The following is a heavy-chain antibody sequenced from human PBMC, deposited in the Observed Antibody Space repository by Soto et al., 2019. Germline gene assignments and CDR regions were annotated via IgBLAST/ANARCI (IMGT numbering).Heavy chain of an antibody. CDR3: AREPARYYYDSSGYYCEGMDV. Sequence: SVKVSCKASGYTFTSYGISWVRQAPGQGLEWMGGIIPIFGTANYAQKFQGRVTITADESTSTAYMELSSLRSEDTAVYYCAREPARYYYDSSGYYCEGMDVWGQGTTVTVSS. J-gene: IGHJ6*02. V-gene: IGHV1-69*13. CDR1: GYTFTSYG. D-gene: IGHD3-22*01. CDR2: IIPIFGTA.